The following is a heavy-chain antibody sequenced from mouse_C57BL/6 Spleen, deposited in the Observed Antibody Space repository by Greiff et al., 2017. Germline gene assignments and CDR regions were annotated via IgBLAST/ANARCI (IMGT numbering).Heavy chain of an antibody. CDR3: ARGPYGNLDY. J-gene: IGHJ2*01. CDR1: GYSFTGYF. Sequence: EVQLVESGPELVKPGDSVKISCKASGYSFTGYFMNWVMQRPGQSLEWIGRINPYNGDTFYNQKFKGKATLTVDKSSSTAHKELRSLTSEDSAVYCGARGPYGNLDYWGQGTTLTVSS. CDR2: INPYNGDT. V-gene: IGHV1-20*01. D-gene: IGHD2-1*01.